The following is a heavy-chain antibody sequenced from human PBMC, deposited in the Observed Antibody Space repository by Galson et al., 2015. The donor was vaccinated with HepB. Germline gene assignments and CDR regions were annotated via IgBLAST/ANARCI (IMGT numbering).Heavy chain of an antibody. J-gene: IGHJ6*02. V-gene: IGHV3-30*04. CDR3: AREENAFDSFYYYGMDV. D-gene: IGHD3-3*01. CDR1: GFKFYNYA. CDR2: ISSDGSKK. Sequence: SLRLSCAASGFKFYNYAIHWVRQAPGKGLEWVAIISSDGSKKYYADSVKGRFTLSRDNSKSTVSLEMNSLRGEDTALYYCAREENAFDSFYYYGMDVWGQGTTVTVSS.